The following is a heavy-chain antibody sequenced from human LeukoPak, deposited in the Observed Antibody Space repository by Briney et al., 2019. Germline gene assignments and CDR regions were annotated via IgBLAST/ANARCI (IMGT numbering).Heavy chain of an antibody. CDR3: TKGDSGSHYSNWFDS. CDR1: GFTFDDYT. CDR2: ISWNGGST. J-gene: IGHJ5*01. D-gene: IGHD1-26*01. V-gene: IGHV3-43*01. Sequence: GGSLRLSCAVSGFTFDDYTMHWVRQAPGKGLEWVSLISWNGGSTYYADSVKGRFTISRDNTKNSLYLQMKSLRTEDTALYYCTKGDSGSHYSNWFDSWGQGTLVTVSS.